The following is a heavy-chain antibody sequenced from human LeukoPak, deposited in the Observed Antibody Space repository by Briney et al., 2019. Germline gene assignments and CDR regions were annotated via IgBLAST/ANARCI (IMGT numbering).Heavy chain of an antibody. J-gene: IGHJ4*02. CDR3: AREDTYYYDSSGYPGGY. V-gene: IGHV1-18*01. Sequence: ASGKVSCKASGYTFTSYGISWVRQAPGQGLEWMGWISAYNGNTNYAQKLQGRVTMTTDTSTSTAYMELRSLRSDDTAVYYCAREDTYYYDSSGYPGGYWGQGTLVTVSS. CDR1: GYTFTSYG. D-gene: IGHD3-22*01. CDR2: ISAYNGNT.